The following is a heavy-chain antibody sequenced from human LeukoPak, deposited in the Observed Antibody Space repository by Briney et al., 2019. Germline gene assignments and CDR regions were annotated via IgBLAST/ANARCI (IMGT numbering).Heavy chain of an antibody. CDR2: ISGSGTAT. V-gene: IGHV3-23*01. J-gene: IGHJ4*02. CDR3: AKGRLCSATPSKPEAYFDS. D-gene: IGHD1-14*01. CDR1: GFSFSSYA. Sequence: GGSLRLSCTASGFSFSSYAMNWVRQAPGKGLEWVSGISGSGTATDYADSVKGRFTISRDNSKNTLFLQMNSLSAEDTAVYYWAKGRLCSATPSKPEAYFDSGGRGTLATAS.